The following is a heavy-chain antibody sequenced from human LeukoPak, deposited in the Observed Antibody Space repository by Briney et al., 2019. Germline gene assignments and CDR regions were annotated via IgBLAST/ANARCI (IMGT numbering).Heavy chain of an antibody. Sequence: GGSLRLSCAASGFTFSSYVMNWVRQAPGKGLEWVSYISSSGSTIYYADSVKGRFTISRDNAKNSLYLQMNSLRAEDTAVYYCAELGITMIGGGWGKGTTVTISS. J-gene: IGHJ6*04. V-gene: IGHV3-48*03. CDR1: GFTFSSYV. CDR3: AELGITMIGGG. CDR2: ISSSGSTI. D-gene: IGHD3-10*02.